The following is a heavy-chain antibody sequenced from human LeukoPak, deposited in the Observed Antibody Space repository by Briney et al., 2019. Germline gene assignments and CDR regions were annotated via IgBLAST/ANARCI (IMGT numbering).Heavy chain of an antibody. Sequence: QTGGSLRLSCAASGFTFSSYEMNWVRQAPGKGLEWVSYIDSSSSTIYYAVSVQGRLTISRDNAKNSLYLQMNSLTAEDTAVYYWARGTGGGGHYFDYWGQGTLVTVSS. CDR1: GFTFSSYE. CDR2: IDSSSSTI. V-gene: IGHV3-48*03. D-gene: IGHD2-8*02. CDR3: ARGTGGGGHYFDY. J-gene: IGHJ4*02.